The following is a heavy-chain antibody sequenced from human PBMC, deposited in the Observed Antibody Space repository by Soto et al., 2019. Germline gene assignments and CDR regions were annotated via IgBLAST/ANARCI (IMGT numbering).Heavy chain of an antibody. V-gene: IGHV3-30*18. J-gene: IGHJ4*02. CDR1: GFKFSDYG. CDR2: VLYDGSKK. D-gene: IGHD3-16*01. CDR3: VKDLAVMGDY. Sequence: QVHLVESGGGVVQPGTSLRLSCRASGFKFSDYGMDWVRQAPGKGLEWVSRVLYDGSKKYYADSVKGRFTISRDNPRNNLYRQMDSLRAEDTVVYYCVKDLAVMGDYLGKGTPVTVSS.